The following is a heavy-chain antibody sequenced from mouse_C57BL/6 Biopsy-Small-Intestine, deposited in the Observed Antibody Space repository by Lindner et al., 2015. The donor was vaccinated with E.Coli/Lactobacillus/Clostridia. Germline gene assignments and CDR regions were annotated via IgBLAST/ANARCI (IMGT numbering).Heavy chain of an antibody. V-gene: IGHV1-34*02. J-gene: IGHJ3*01. D-gene: IGHD3-1*01. CDR2: IYPNNGDT. CDR3: ARPARTAAWFAY. CDR1: GYTFTDYN. Sequence: VQLQESGPELVKPGASVKISCKASGYTFTDYNMDWVKQSHGKSLEWIGYIYPNNGDTGYNQKFKSKATLTVDKSSSTAFMGLHSLTSEDSAVYFCARPARTAAWFAYWGQGTLVTVSA.